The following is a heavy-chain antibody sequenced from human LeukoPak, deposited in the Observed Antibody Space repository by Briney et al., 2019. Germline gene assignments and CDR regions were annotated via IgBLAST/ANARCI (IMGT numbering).Heavy chain of an antibody. J-gene: IGHJ4*02. D-gene: IGHD5-24*01. CDR3: ARGRDRSKAGDH. CDR1: GGSCSDYY. Sequence: PSETLSLTCAVYGGSCSDYYCSWIRQAPGKGLEWIGEIHPYGTFYYNSSLRSRLTISIDTSRTQFSLRLTSVTAADTAFYYCARGRDRSKAGDHWGQGTLVTVSS. V-gene: IGHV4-34*01. CDR2: IHPYGTF.